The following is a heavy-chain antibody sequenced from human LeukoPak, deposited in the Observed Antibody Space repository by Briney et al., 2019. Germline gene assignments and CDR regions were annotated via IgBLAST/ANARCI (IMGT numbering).Heavy chain of an antibody. CDR1: DDSFSSHY. CDR2: ISYIGST. J-gene: IGHJ4*02. Sequence: SETLSLTCAVSDDSFSSHYWTWIRQPPGKGLEWIGYISYIGSTNYNPSLKSRVTISIDTSRNQFSLKLSSVTAADTAVYYCARGDVMATFHFDYWGQGTLVTVSS. D-gene: IGHD5-24*01. CDR3: ARGDVMATFHFDY. V-gene: IGHV4-59*11.